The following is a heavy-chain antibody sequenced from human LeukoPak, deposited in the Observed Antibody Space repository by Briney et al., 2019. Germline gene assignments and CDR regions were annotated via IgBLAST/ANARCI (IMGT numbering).Heavy chain of an antibody. Sequence: ASVKVSCKASGYTFTRYDINWVRQASGQGREWMGWMNPNSGNTGYAQKFQGRVTMTRNTSISTAYMELSSLRSEDTAVYYCARDSSGYDNWGQGTLVTVSS. CDR2: MNPNSGNT. CDR3: ARDSSGYDN. V-gene: IGHV1-8*01. J-gene: IGHJ4*02. D-gene: IGHD3-22*01. CDR1: GYTFTRYD.